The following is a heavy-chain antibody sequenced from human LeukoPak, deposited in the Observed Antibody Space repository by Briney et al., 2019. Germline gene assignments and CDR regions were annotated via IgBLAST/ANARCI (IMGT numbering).Heavy chain of an antibody. Sequence: ASVKVSCKASGGTFSSYAISWVRQAPGQGREWMGGIIPIFGTANYAQKFQGRVTITTDESTSTAYMELSSLTSEDTAVTYCGRDRVVVAGNRVVPYYWFDLWGQGTRVSVST. CDR1: GGTFSSYA. D-gene: IGHD2-15*01. V-gene: IGHV1-69*05. CDR3: GRDRVVVAGNRVVPYYWFDL. CDR2: IIPIFGTA. J-gene: IGHJ5*02.